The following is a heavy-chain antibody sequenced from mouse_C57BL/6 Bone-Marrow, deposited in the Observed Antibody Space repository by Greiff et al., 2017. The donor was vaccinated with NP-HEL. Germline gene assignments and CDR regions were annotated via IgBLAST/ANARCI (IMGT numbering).Heavy chain of an antibody. V-gene: IGHV5-12*01. CDR1: GFTFSDYY. CDR2: ISNGGGST. Sequence: EVQVVESGGGLVQPGGSLKLSCAASGFTFSDYYMYWVRQTPEKRLEWVAYISNGGGSTYYPDTVKGRFTISRDNAKNTLYLQMSRLKSEDTAMYYCAIHYDYDTDPAWFAYWGQVTLVTVSA. J-gene: IGHJ3*01. CDR3: AIHYDYDTDPAWFAY. D-gene: IGHD2-4*01.